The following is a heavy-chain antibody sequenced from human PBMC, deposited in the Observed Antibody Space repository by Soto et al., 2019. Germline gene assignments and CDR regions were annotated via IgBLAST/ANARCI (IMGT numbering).Heavy chain of an antibody. V-gene: IGHV3-23*01. D-gene: IGHD3-3*01. CDR2: ISGSGGST. Sequence: XGSLGLSGAASGFTFSSYAMSGVRQAPGKGLEWVSAISGSGGSTYYADSVKGRFTISRDNSKNTLYLQMNSLRAEDTAVYYCAKEARFLECLFYYWGQGTLVTVSS. J-gene: IGHJ4*02. CDR1: GFTFSSYA. CDR3: AKEARFLECLFYY.